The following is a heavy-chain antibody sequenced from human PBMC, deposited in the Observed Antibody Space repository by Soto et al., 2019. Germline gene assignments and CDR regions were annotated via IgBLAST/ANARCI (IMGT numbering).Heavy chain of an antibody. CDR1: GYTFTSYG. CDR3: ARDSVRYCRDGVYYQVYDYVAMDV. V-gene: IGHV1-18*01. CDR2: ISASNGNT. D-gene: IGHD2-8*01. J-gene: IGHJ6*02. Sequence: QVQLVQSGAEVKNSGASVKVSCKASGYTFTSYGFSWVRQAPGQGLEWMGWISASNGNTNYAQKPPGRANMTTYTSTRTAYMELRSLRYDDTATYYCARDSVRYCRDGVYYQVYDYVAMDVWGQGTTVTVS.